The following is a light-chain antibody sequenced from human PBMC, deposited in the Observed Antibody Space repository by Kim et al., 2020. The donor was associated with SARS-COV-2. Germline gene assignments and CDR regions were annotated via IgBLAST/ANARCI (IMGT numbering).Light chain of an antibody. J-gene: IGKJ4*01. CDR2: HAS. Sequence: IVLTQSPGTLSLSPGERATLSCRASRAVSRSDLAWYQQKLGQAPTLLIYHASSRASGIPDRFSGSGSGTDFTLTINRLQPEDFAVYFCQHYGTSPLAFGGGTKLEI. V-gene: IGKV3-20*01. CDR3: QHYGTSPLA. CDR1: RAVSRSD.